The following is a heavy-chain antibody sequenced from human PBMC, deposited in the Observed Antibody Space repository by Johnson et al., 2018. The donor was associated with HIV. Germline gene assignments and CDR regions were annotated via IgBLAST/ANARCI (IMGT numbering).Heavy chain of an antibody. J-gene: IGHJ3*02. CDR1: GFTFDDYG. D-gene: IGHD4-23*01. Sequence: QVQLVESGGGLVKPGGSLTVSCAASGFTFDDYGMSWVRQAPGKGLEWVAVIWYDGSNKYYADSVEDRFTISRDNAKNSLYLQMNSLRAGDTAVYYCARDGGETVVGSGAFDIWGQGTMVTVSS. CDR3: ARDGGETVVGSGAFDI. V-gene: IGHV3-33*08. CDR2: IWYDGSNK.